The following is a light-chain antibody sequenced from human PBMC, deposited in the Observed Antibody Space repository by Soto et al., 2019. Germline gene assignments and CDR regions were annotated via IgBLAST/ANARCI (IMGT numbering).Light chain of an antibody. CDR2: GAS. V-gene: IGKV1-9*01. Sequence: IQLTQSPSSLSASVGDRVTITCRASQGLNTNLAWYQQNPGKAPNLLIYGASTLQKGVPSRCSGNGSGTAFTLTISSLQPEDLATYYCQQSNNYFTFGPGTKVDIK. J-gene: IGKJ3*01. CDR1: QGLNTN. CDR3: QQSNNYFT.